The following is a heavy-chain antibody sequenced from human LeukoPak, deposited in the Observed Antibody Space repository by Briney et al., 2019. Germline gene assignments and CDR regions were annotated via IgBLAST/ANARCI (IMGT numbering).Heavy chain of an antibody. D-gene: IGHD3-10*01. CDR1: GGSFSGYY. J-gene: IGHJ2*01. CDR3: ARVYSYGSVGYFDL. V-gene: IGHV4-34*01. CDR2: INHSGST. Sequence: SETLSLTCAVYGGSFSGYYWSWIRQPPGKGLEWIGEINHSGSTNYNPSLKSRVTISVDTSKNQFSLKLSSVTAADTATYYCARVYSYGSVGYFDLWGRGTLVIVSS.